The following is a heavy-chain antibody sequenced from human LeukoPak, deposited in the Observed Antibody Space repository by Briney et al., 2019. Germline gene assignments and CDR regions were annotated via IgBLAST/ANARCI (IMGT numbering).Heavy chain of an antibody. D-gene: IGHD3-10*01. CDR1: QYTFSNYW. CDR3: ARHKVLGGNTIDVFDL. CDR2: IDPSDTYT. J-gene: IGHJ3*01. Sequence: GESLKISCKGLQYTFSNYWITWVRQVPGEGLEWMGMIDPSDTYTKYSPSFQGHVTLSVDKSIDTAYLQWSGLKASDTAIYFCARHKVLGGNTIDVFDLWGQGTLVTVSS. V-gene: IGHV5-10-1*01.